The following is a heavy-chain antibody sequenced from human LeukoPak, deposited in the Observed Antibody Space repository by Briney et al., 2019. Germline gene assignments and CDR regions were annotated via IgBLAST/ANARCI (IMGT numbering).Heavy chain of an antibody. D-gene: IGHD6-13*01. J-gene: IGHJ5*02. Sequence: ASVKVSCKASGYTFTGYYMHWVRQAPGQGLEWMGWINPNSGGTNYAQKFQGRVTMTRDTSISTAYMELSRLRSDDTAVYYCARVRYSGTWFDPWGQGTLVTVSS. V-gene: IGHV1-2*02. CDR3: ARVRYSGTWFDP. CDR1: GYTFTGYY. CDR2: INPNSGGT.